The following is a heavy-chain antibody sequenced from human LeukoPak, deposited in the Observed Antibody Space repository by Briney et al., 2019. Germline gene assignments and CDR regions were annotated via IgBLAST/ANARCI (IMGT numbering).Heavy chain of an antibody. CDR1: GYTFTGYY. V-gene: IGHV1-2*02. D-gene: IGHD3-16*02. CDR3: AREVRRIMIMFGGVILDPYYFDY. J-gene: IGHJ4*02. CDR2: INPNSGGT. Sequence: ASVKVSCKASGYTFTGYYMHWVRQAPGQGLEWMGWINPNSGGTNYAQKFQGRVTMTRDTSISTAYMELSRLRSDDTAVYYCAREVRRIMIMFGGVILDPYYFDYWGQGTLVTVSS.